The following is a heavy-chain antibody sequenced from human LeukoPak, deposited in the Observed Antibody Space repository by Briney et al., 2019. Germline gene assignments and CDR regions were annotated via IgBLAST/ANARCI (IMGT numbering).Heavy chain of an antibody. Sequence: GGSLRLSCAASGFTVGSNYMNWVRQAPGKGLEWFSTISGSGSATYNAGSVKGRFTTSRDNSNNTLYLQMNSLRAEDTAVYYCAKTEAPAAIRAGSDYWGQGTLVTVSS. V-gene: IGHV3-23*01. J-gene: IGHJ4*02. CDR1: GFTVGSNY. CDR2: ISGSGSAT. CDR3: AKTEAPAAIRAGSDY. D-gene: IGHD2-2*02.